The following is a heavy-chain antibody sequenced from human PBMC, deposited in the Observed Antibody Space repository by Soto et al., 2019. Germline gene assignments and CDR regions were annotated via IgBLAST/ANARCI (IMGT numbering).Heavy chain of an antibody. V-gene: IGHV3-11*01. D-gene: IGHD2-15*01. J-gene: IGHJ3*02. CDR1: GLTFSDYD. CDR3: ARDYSDALDI. CDR2: ISSSGTGI. Sequence: GGSLRLSCLASGLTFSDYDMIWIRQAPGKGLEWVSYISSSGTGIYYADSVKGRFTISRDNAKKSLYLQMNSLRAEDTAVYYCARDYSDALDIWGKGPMVTVS.